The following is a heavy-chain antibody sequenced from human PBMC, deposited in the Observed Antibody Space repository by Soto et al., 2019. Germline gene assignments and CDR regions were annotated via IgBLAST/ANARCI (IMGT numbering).Heavy chain of an antibody. CDR2: IYYSGST. CDR3: ARRSANYYYYMDV. J-gene: IGHJ6*03. V-gene: IGHV4-59*08. Sequence: PSETLSLTCTVSGRSISSYYWTWIRQPPGKRLERIRYIYYSGSTNYNPSLKSRVTISVDTSKNQFFLKLSSVTAADTAVYYCARRSANYYYYMDVWGKGTTVTVSS. CDR1: GRSISSYY.